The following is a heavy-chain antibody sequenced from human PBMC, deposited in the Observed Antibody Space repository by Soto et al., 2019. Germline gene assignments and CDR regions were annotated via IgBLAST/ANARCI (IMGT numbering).Heavy chain of an antibody. CDR1: GGSISSGGYY. CDR3: VRGVAVTSFDP. Sequence: QVQLQESGPGLVKPSQTLSLTCSVSGGSISSGGYYWSWIRQHPGKGLEWIGYIYYSGSTYYNPSLNSRVTISVDTSKNQFSLKLSSVTAADTAVYYCVRGVAVTSFDPWGQGTLVTVSS. V-gene: IGHV4-31*03. CDR2: IYYSGST. J-gene: IGHJ5*02. D-gene: IGHD2-15*01.